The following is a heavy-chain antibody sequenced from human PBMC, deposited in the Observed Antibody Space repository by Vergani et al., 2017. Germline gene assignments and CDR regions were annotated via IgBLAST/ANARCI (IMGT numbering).Heavy chain of an antibody. Sequence: EVQLLESGGGLVQPGGSLRLSCAASGFTFSSYAMSWVRQAPGKGLEWVSAISGSGGSTYYADSVKGRFTISRDNSNNTLYLQMNSLGAEDTAVYYCAKDLFYYGSGSYFYGMDVWGQGTTVTVSS. V-gene: IGHV3-23*01. CDR1: GFTFSSYA. CDR3: AKDLFYYGSGSYFYGMDV. J-gene: IGHJ6*02. D-gene: IGHD3-10*01. CDR2: ISGSGGST.